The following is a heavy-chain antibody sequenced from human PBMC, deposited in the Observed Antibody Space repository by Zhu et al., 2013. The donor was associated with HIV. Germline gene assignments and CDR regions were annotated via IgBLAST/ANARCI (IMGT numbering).Heavy chain of an antibody. Sequence: EVQLLESGGGLVQPGGSLRLSCAASGFTFSSYAMSWVRQAPGKGLEWVSYISSSGSTIYYADSVRGRFTISRDNAKNSLYLQMNSLRVEDTAVLYCGRYQLLPNDYWGQGTLVTVSS. CDR2: ISSSGSTI. D-gene: IGHD2-2*01. CDR1: GFTFSSYA. J-gene: IGHJ4*02. CDR3: GRYQLLPNDY. V-gene: IGHV3-48*03.